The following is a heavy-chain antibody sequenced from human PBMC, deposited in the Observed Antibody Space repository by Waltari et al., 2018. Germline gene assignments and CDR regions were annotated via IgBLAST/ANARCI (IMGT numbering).Heavy chain of an antibody. CDR2: IYYSGST. CDR3: ARDLRGYSYGYYMDV. D-gene: IGHD5-18*01. V-gene: IGHV4-59*01. CDR1: GGSISSYY. Sequence: QVQLQESGPGLVKPSETLSLTCTVSGGSISSYYWRWIRQPPGKGLEWIGYIYYSGSTNYNPSLKSRVTISVDTSKNQFSLKLSSVTAADTAVYYCARDLRGYSYGYYMDVWGKGTTVTVSS. J-gene: IGHJ6*03.